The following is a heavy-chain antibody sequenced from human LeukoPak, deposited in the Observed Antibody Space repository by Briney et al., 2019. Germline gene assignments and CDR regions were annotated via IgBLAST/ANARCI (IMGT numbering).Heavy chain of an antibody. CDR1: GFSFSSYT. V-gene: IGHV3-64D*06. J-gene: IGHJ4*02. D-gene: IGHD3-9*01. CDR2: ITNNGGNT. Sequence: GGSLRLSCSASGFSFSSYTIHWVREAPGKGLEFVSAITNNGGNTYYADSVKGRFTISRDNSKNTVYLQMGSLRAEDTTVYYCVIVRGYFDSSGSDYWGQGTLVTVSS. CDR3: VIVRGYFDSSGSDY.